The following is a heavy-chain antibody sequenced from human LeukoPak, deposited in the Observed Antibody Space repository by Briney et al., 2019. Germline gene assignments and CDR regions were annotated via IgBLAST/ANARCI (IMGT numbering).Heavy chain of an antibody. V-gene: IGHV4-4*02. D-gene: IGHD3-9*01. J-gene: IGHJ6*03. CDR3: ARVNSPRLRYFDWFQGRGKDYMDV. Sequence: SETLSLTCAVSGGSISSNHWWSWVRQPPGKGLEWIGEIFHSGSTNYNPSLESRVSISVDKSKNQLSLNLTSVTAADTAVYYCARVNSPRLRYFDWFQGRGKDYMDVWGKGTTVTISS. CDR1: GGSISSNHW. CDR2: IFHSGST.